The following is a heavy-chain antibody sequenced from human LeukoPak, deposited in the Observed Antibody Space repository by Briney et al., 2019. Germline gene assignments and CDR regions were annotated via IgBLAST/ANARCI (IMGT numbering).Heavy chain of an antibody. CDR1: GFTFSSYS. J-gene: IGHJ4*02. CDR3: ARDNQYCSGGSCYPGSFDC. D-gene: IGHD2-15*01. V-gene: IGHV3-48*01. CDR2: ISSSSSTI. Sequence: GGSLRLSCAASGFTFSSYSMNWVRQAPGKGLEWVSYISSSSSTIYYADSVKGRFTISRDNAKNSLYLQMNSLRAEDTAVYYCARDNQYCSGGSCYPGSFDCWGQGTLVTVSS.